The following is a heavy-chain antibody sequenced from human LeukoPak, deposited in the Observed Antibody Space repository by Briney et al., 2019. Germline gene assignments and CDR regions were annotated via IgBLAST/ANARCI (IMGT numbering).Heavy chain of an antibody. J-gene: IGHJ6*03. Sequence: ASVKVSCTPSGYTVTGYYIQWVRQAPRQGLEWMGWINPSSGGTNYAQKFQGRVTMTRDTSISTAYMELSRLRSDDTAVYYCARGVVAATFYYYMDVWGKGTTVTVSS. V-gene: IGHV1-2*02. CDR2: INPSSGGT. CDR3: ARGVVAATFYYYMDV. CDR1: GYTVTGYY. D-gene: IGHD2-15*01.